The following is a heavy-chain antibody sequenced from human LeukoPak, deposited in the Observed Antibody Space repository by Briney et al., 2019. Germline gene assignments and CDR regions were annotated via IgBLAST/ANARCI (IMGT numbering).Heavy chain of an antibody. CDR3: ARGSWDDVGYYYYYYMDV. CDR2: TIPLFGTT. Sequence: SVKVSCKASGGSFSSHAVGWVRQAPGQGLEWLGGTIPLFGTTRYAQKFQGRVTITTDESTRTAYMDLSSLTSEDTAVYYCARGSWDDVGYYYYYYMDVWGQGTLVTVSS. CDR1: GGSFSSHA. J-gene: IGHJ6*03. V-gene: IGHV1-69*05. D-gene: IGHD1-1*01.